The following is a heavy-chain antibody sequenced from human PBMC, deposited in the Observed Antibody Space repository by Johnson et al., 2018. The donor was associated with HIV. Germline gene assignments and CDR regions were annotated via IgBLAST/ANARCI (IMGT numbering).Heavy chain of an antibody. CDR1: GFTFSSYD. CDR2: IGTAGDT. J-gene: IGHJ3*02. Sequence: VQLMESGGGLVQPGGSLRLSCAASGFTFSSYDMHWVRQATGKGLEWVSAIGTAGDTYYPGSVKGRFTISRENAKNSLYLQMNSLRAGDTAVYYCVKEGITMEVDIWGQGTMVTVSS. D-gene: IGHD1-14*01. CDR3: VKEGITMEVDI. V-gene: IGHV3-13*01.